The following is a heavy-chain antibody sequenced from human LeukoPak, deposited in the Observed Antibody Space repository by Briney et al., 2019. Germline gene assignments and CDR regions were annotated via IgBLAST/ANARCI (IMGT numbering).Heavy chain of an antibody. CDR3: ARGAYGTYYDFWSGYLRFDP. Sequence: GSLRLSCAASGFTFSSFAMHWVRQAPGKGLEYVSAISSTGGNTSYADSVKGRFTISRDNSKNTLYLQMGSLRAEDMAVYYCARGAYGTYYDFWSGYLRFDPWGQGTLVTVSS. V-gene: IGHV3-64*02. D-gene: IGHD3-3*01. J-gene: IGHJ5*02. CDR1: GFTFSSFA. CDR2: ISSTGGNT.